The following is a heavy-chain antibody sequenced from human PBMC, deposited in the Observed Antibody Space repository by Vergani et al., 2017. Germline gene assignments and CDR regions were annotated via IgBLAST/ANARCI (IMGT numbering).Heavy chain of an antibody. J-gene: IGHJ5*02. CDR2: IIPMFGTA. V-gene: IGHV1-69*12. Sequence: QVQLVQSGAEVKKPGSSVKVSCRASGGKFSNYAINWVRQAPGQGLEWMGGIIPMFGTANYVQKFQDKITITADESTRTVYMELSSLKSEDTGVYCCARSKYRGYDYRAAFEAWGRGTRVTVSS. D-gene: IGHD5-12*01. CDR1: GGKFSNYA. CDR3: ARSKYRGYDYRAAFEA.